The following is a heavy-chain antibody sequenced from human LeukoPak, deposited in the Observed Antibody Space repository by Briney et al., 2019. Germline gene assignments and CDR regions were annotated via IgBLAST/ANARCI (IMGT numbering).Heavy chain of an antibody. J-gene: IGHJ3*02. D-gene: IGHD2-2*01. Sequence: SETLSLTCTVSGASISSSSYYWGWIRQPPGKGLEWIGSIYYTGSTDYNPSFKSRITISIDTSKNQFSLRLSSVTAADTAVYYCAKYPNTYDAFDIWGQGTMVTVSS. CDR1: GASISSSSYY. CDR2: IYYTGST. V-gene: IGHV4-39*07. CDR3: AKYPNTYDAFDI.